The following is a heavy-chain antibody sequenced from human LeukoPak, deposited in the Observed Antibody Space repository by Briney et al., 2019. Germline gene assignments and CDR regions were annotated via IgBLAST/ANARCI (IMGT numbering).Heavy chain of an antibody. CDR2: ISSSSSYI. V-gene: IGHV3-21*01. CDR3: ARPDICDSSGYYRY. CDR1: GFTFSSYS. D-gene: IGHD3-22*01. J-gene: IGHJ4*02. Sequence: GGSLRLSCAASGFTFSSYSMNWVRQAPGKGLEWVSSISSSSSYIYYADSVKGRFTISRDNAKNSLYLQMNSLRAEDTAVYYCARPDICDSSGYYRYWGQGTLVTVSS.